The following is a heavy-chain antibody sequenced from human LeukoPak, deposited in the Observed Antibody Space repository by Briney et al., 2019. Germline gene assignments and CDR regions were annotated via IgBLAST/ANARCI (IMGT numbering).Heavy chain of an antibody. D-gene: IGHD4-23*01. CDR3: AKDTSDGGNPPRFEY. CDR2: ISWNSGSI. CDR1: GFTFSSYS. J-gene: IGHJ4*02. V-gene: IGHV3-9*03. Sequence: PGGSLRLSCAASGFTFSSYSMNWVRQAPGKGLEWVSGISWNSGSIGYADSVKGRFTISRDNAKNSLYLQMNSLRAEDMALYYCAKDTSDGGNPPRFEYWGQGTLVTVSS.